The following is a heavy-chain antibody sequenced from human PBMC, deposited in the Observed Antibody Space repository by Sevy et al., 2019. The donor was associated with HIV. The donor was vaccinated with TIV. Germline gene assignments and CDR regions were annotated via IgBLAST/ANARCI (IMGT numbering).Heavy chain of an antibody. CDR1: GYAFTGYY. CDR3: VRDDRDGYFDY. V-gene: IGHV1-2*02. J-gene: IGHJ4*02. Sequence: ASVKVSCKASGYAFTGYYMHGVRQAPGQGLEWMGWINPDSGGPNYAPKFQGRVTLTRDTSISTAYMELSRLKSDDTAVYYCVRDDRDGYFDYWGQGTLVTVSS. CDR2: INPDSGGP.